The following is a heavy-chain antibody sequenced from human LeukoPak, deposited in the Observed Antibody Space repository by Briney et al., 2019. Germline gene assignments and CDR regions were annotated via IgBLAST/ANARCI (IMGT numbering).Heavy chain of an antibody. J-gene: IGHJ4*02. D-gene: IGHD2-2*01. CDR1: GFKIDDYY. Sequence: GGSLRLSCAASGFKIDDYYMSWIRQAPGKGLEWVSHISLSGGTIHYADSVKGRFTVSRDNAKNSLYLQMNSLRAEDTAVYYCARDFPTITSWYYFDSWGQGALVVVSS. CDR2: ISLSGGTI. V-gene: IGHV3-11*01. CDR3: ARDFPTITSWYYFDS.